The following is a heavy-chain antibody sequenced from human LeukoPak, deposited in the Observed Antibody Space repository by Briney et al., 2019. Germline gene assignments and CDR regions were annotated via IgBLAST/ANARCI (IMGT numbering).Heavy chain of an antibody. CDR2: IYGGGDT. CDR1: GFTVSNKY. V-gene: IGHV3-53*01. Sequence: GGSLRLSCAVSGFTVSNKYMSWVRQAPGKGLECVSVIYGGGDTYYADSVRGRFTISRDNSKNSMYLQMSSLRAEDTAIYYCVKGLEDHYDSSAYYCNWFDPWGQGTLVTVSS. CDR3: VKGLEDHYDSSAYYCNWFDP. J-gene: IGHJ5*02. D-gene: IGHD3-22*01.